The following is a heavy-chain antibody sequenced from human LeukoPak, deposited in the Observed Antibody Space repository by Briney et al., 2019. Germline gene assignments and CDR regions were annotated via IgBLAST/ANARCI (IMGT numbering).Heavy chain of an antibody. CDR3: ARALATVTTFLY. D-gene: IGHD4-17*01. CDR1: GYTFTSYG. V-gene: IGHV1-18*01. CDR2: ISAYNGNT. J-gene: IGHJ4*02. Sequence: EASVKVSCKASGYTFTSYGISWVRQAPGQGLEWMGWISAYNGNTNYAQKLQGRVTMTTDISTSTAYMELRSLRSDDTAVYYCARALATVTTFLYWGQGTLVTVSS.